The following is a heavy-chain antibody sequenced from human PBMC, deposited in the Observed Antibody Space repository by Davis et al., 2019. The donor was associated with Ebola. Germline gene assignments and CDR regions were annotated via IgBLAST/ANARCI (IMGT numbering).Heavy chain of an antibody. CDR2: IKAGNVNT. V-gene: IGHV1-3*01. Sequence: ASVQVSCKASAYSFTTYAMHLVRHPPGQRLELIGWIKAGNVNTKYSQKFKGRVTITRDTSASTAYMELSSLRSEDTAVYYCASVAAAEPDYGCQGTLVTVAA. J-gene: IGHJ4*02. D-gene: IGHD6-13*01. CDR3: ASVAAAEPDY. CDR1: AYSFTTYA.